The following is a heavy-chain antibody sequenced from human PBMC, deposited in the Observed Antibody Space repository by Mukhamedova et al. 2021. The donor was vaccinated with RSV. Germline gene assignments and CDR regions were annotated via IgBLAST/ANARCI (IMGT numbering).Heavy chain of an antibody. J-gene: IGHJ6*02. V-gene: IGHV4-59*09. CDR3: ASGLSHYYYYGMDV. Sequence: LEWIGYIYYSGSTNYNPSLKSRVTISVDTSKNQFSLKLSSVTAADTAVYYCASGLSHYYYYGMDVWGQGTTVTVSS. CDR2: IYYSGST.